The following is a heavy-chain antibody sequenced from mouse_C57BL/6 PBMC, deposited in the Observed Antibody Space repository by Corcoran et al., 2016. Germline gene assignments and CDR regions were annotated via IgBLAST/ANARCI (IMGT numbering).Heavy chain of an antibody. CDR3: ARKETDGYSSFAY. CDR1: GYTFTTYG. D-gene: IGHD2-3*01. V-gene: IGHV9-3*01. J-gene: IGHJ3*01. CDR2: INTYSGVP. Sequence: QIQLVQSGPELKKPGETVKISCKASGYTFTTYGMSWVKQAPGKGLKWMGWINTYSGVPTYADDFKGRFAFSLETSASTAYLQINNLKNEDTATYFCARKETDGYSSFAYWGQGTLVTVSA.